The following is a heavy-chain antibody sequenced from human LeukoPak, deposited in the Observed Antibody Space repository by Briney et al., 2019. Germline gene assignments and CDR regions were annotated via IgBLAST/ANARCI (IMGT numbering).Heavy chain of an antibody. CDR1: GGSFSGYY. CDR2: INHSGNT. J-gene: IGHJ4*02. D-gene: IGHD3-9*01. CDR3: ARHDWDYYFDY. Sequence: SETLSLTCAVYGGSFSGYYWSWIRQPPGKGLEWIGEINHSGNTYYNPSLKSRVTISVDTSKNQFSLKLTSVLAADTAVYYCARHDWDYYFDYWGQGTLVTVSS. V-gene: IGHV4-34*01.